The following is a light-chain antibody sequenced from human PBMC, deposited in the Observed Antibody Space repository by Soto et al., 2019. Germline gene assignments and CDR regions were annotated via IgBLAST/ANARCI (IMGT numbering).Light chain of an antibody. CDR2: GAS. CDR1: QSVSSN. J-gene: IGKJ1*01. Sequence: IVMTQSPATLSVSPGERATLSCRASQSVSSNLAWYQQKPGQAPRLLXYGASTRATGIPARFSGSGSGTEFTLTISSLQSEDYAVYYCHQYNNWPPWTFGQGTKVDIK. V-gene: IGKV3-15*01. CDR3: HQYNNWPPWT.